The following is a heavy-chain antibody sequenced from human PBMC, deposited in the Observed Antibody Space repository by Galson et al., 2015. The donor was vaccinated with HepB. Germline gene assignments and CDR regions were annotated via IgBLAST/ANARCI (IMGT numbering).Heavy chain of an antibody. Sequence: QSGAEVKKPGESLKISCKGSGYSSNNYWIGWVRQMPGKGLEWMGIIFPTNSDTKYCPCFQGQVTISADKSITTAYLQWSSQKASDTAMYNCASTRSGSNRNFDYRVQGTLVTVSS. D-gene: IGHD1-26*01. CDR3: ASTRSGSNRNFDY. CDR1: GYSSNNYW. V-gene: IGHV5-51*01. J-gene: IGHJ4*02. CDR2: IFPTNSDT.